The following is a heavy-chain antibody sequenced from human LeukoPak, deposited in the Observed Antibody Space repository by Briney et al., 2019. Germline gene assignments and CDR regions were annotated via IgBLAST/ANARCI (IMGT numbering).Heavy chain of an antibody. J-gene: IGHJ4*02. CDR1: GFTFSSYG. Sequence: GGSLRLSCAASGFTFSSYGMHWVRQAPGKGLEWVAVIWYDGSNKYYADSVKGRFTISRDNSKNTLYLQMNSLRAEDTAVYYCAKDHIDYSNALDYWGQGTLVTVSS. CDR2: IWYDGSNK. V-gene: IGHV3-33*06. CDR3: AKDHIDYSNALDY. D-gene: IGHD4-11*01.